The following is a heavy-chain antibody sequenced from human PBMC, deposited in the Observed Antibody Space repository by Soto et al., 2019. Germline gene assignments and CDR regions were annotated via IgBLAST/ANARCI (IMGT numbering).Heavy chain of an antibody. D-gene: IGHD2-15*01. V-gene: IGHV4-31*01. CDR1: GGSVDSGRYY. CDR3: AGESVRSCSGSKGLSYFDH. Sequence: QVQLQESGPGLVNPSQTLSLTCTVSGGSVDSGRYYWNWIRQYPGQGLEWLGYIYYRGSTYYTPYLNSLLNISIDTAYNHFSPRQTSVTAARPGVYHCAGESVRSCSGSKGLSYFDHWGQGALVTVSS. J-gene: IGHJ4*02. CDR2: IYYRGST.